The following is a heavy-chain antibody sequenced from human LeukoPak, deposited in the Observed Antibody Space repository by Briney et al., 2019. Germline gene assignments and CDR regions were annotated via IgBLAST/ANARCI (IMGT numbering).Heavy chain of an antibody. D-gene: IGHD6-19*01. V-gene: IGHV4-4*02. Sequence: SGTLSLTCAVSGGSISSSNWWSWVRQPPGKGLEWIGEIYHSGSTNYNPSLKSRVTISVDKSKNQFSLKLSSVTAADTAVYYCARDIAVAGTSSDYYYYMDVWGKGTTVTVSS. J-gene: IGHJ6*03. CDR1: GGSISSSNW. CDR2: IYHSGST. CDR3: ARDIAVAGTSSDYYYYMDV.